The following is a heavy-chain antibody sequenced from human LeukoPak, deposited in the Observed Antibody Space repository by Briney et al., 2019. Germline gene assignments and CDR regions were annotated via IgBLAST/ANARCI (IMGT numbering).Heavy chain of an antibody. CDR2: ISASGGST. J-gene: IGHJ3*02. CDR3: AKDKPRIAVAADAFDI. CDR1: GFTLSSYA. V-gene: IGHV3-23*01. D-gene: IGHD6-19*01. Sequence: PGGSLRLSCAASGFTLSSYAMSWVRQAPGKGLEWVSSISASGGSTNYADSVKGRFTISRDNSKNTVYLQMNSLRAEDTAVYYCAKDKPRIAVAADAFDIWGQGTMVTVSS.